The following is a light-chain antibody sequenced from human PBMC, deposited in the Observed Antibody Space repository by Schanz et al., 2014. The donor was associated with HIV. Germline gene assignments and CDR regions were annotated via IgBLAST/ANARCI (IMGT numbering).Light chain of an antibody. V-gene: IGKV3-11*01. CDR2: NAS. CDR1: QTVSNN. CDR3: QQRSNWPLT. J-gene: IGKJ4*01. Sequence: EIVLTQSPGTLSLSPGEVGTLSCRASQTVSNNLAWYQQKPGQAPRLLIYNASNRATGIPARFSGSGSGTDFTLTISSLEPEDFAVYYCQQRSNWPLTFGGGTKVEFK.